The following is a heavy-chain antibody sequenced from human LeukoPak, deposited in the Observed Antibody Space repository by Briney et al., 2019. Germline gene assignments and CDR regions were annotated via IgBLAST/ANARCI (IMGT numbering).Heavy chain of an antibody. CDR2: IYYSGST. CDR1: GGSISSSSYY. CDR3: ARALNSDYYDSSGYYLFYWYFDL. Sequence: SETLSLTCTVSGGSISSSSYYWGWIRQPPGKGLEWIGGIYYSGSTYYNPSLKSRVTISVDTSKNQFSLKLSSVTAADTAVYYCARALNSDYYDSSGYYLFYWYFDLWGRGTLVTVSS. J-gene: IGHJ2*01. V-gene: IGHV4-39*07. D-gene: IGHD3-22*01.